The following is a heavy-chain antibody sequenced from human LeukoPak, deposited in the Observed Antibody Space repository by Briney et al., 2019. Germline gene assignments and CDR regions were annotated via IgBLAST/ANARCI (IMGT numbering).Heavy chain of an antibody. CDR1: GGTFISYA. CDR3: ASDYYYDSSGYYSAFDI. D-gene: IGHD3-22*01. V-gene: IGHV1-46*01. CDR2: INPSGGST. J-gene: IGHJ3*02. Sequence: GSSVKVSCKASGGTFISYAISWVRQAPGQGLEWMGIINPSGGSTSYAQKFQGRVTMTRDTSTSTVYMELSNLRSEDTAVYYCASDYYYDSSGYYSAFDIWGQGTMVTVSS.